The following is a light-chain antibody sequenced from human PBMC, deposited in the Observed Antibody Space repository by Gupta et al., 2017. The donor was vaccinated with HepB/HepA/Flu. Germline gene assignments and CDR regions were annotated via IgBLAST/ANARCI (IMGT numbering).Light chain of an antibody. J-gene: IGKJ2*01. CDR2: DVS. V-gene: IGKV2-30*02. CDR1: QSLVHSDGITY. Sequence: VLMTPSQLCLPVPVVRPASFSCRARQSLVHSDGITYLNWFQQRPGQSPRRLIYDVSNRDSGVPDRFSGSGSGTDFTLTISRVEAEDVGVYYCMHGTHWPYTFGQGTKLEIK. CDR3: MHGTHWPYT.